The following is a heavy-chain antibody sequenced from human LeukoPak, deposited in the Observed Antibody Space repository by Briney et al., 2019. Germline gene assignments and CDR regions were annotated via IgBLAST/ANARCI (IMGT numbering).Heavy chain of an antibody. CDR1: GYTFTSYD. Sequence: SVKVSCKASGYTFTSYDINWVRQATGQGLAWMGRIIPILGIANYAQKFQGRVTITADKSTSTAYMELSSLRSEDTAVYYCARDSSGYYYVLTGYGMDVWGQGTTVTVSS. J-gene: IGHJ6*02. CDR2: IIPILGIA. V-gene: IGHV1-69*04. D-gene: IGHD3-22*01. CDR3: ARDSSGYYYVLTGYGMDV.